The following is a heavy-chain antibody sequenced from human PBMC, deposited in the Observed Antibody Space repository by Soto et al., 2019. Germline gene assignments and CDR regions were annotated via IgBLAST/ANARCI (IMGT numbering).Heavy chain of an antibody. V-gene: IGHV4-31*03. CDR1: GGSISSGGYY. J-gene: IGHJ5*02. Sequence: SETLSLTCTVSGGSISSGGYYWSWIRQHPGKGLEWIGYIYYSGSTYYNPSLKSRVTISVDTSKNQFSLKLSSVTAADTAVYYCARDSTNYRRNDYNWFDPWGQGTLVTVSS. CDR3: ARDSTNYRRNDYNWFDP. CDR2: IYYSGST. D-gene: IGHD1-1*01.